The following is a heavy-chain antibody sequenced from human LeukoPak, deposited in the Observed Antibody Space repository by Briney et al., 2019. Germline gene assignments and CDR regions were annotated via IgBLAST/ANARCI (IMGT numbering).Heavy chain of an antibody. CDR2: IYSGGNT. D-gene: IGHD2-21*02. J-gene: IGHJ4*02. CDR1: GFSVSNTY. V-gene: IGHV3-53*01. Sequence: PGGSLRLSCAASGFSVSNTYMSWVRQAPGKGLEWVPIIYSGGNTYYADSVKGRFTISRDNSKNTLYLQMNRLRPEDTAVYYCARGTVTAPDYWGQGTLVTVSS. CDR3: ARGTVTAPDY.